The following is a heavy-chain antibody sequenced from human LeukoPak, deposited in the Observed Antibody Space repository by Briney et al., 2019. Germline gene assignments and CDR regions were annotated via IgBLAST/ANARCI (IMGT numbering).Heavy chain of an antibody. J-gene: IGHJ4*02. CDR2: ISAYNGNT. Sequence: ASVKVSCKASGYTFTSYGISWVRQAPGQGLEWMGWISAYNGNTNYAQKLQGRVTMTTDTSTSTAYMELRSLRSDDTAVYYCARDNGSGSYYLGRFDYWGQGTLVTVSS. V-gene: IGHV1-18*01. CDR3: ARDNGSGSYYLGRFDY. D-gene: IGHD3-10*01. CDR1: GYTFTSYG.